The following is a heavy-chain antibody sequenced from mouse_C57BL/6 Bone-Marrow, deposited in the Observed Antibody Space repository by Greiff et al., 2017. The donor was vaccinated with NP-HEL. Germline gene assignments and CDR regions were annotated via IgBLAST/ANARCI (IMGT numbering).Heavy chain of an antibody. V-gene: IGHV8-8*01. CDR2: IWWDDDK. D-gene: IGHD1-1*01. J-gene: IGHJ1*03. CDR1: GFSLSTFGMG. Sequence: QVTLKVSGPGILQPSQTLSLTCSFSGFSLSTFGMGVGWIRQPSGKGLEWLAHIWWDDDKYYNPALKSRLTISKDTSKNQVFLKIANVDTADTATYYCARIREYNYYGSSYGWYFDVWGTGTTVTVSS. CDR3: ARIREYNYYGSSYGWYFDV.